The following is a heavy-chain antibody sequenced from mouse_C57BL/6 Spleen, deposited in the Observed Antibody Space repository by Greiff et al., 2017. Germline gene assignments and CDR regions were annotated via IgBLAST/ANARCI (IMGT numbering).Heavy chain of an antibody. Sequence: EVKLQESGPVLVKPGASVKMSCKASGYTFTDYYMNWVKQSHGKSLEWIGVINPYNGGTSYNQKFKGKATLTVDKSSSTAYMELNSLTSEDSAVYYCARASITTVVATEYYFDYWGQGTTLTVSS. J-gene: IGHJ2*01. CDR1: GYTFTDYY. V-gene: IGHV1-19*01. CDR3: ARASITTVVATEYYFDY. CDR2: INPYNGGT. D-gene: IGHD1-1*01.